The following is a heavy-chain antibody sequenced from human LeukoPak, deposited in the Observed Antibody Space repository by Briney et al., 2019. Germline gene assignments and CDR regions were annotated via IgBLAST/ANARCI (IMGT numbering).Heavy chain of an antibody. CDR3: AKLSSGSYSHY. D-gene: IGHD1-26*01. CDR2: ITSTGSAT. Sequence: GVSLRLSCAASAFTFGSYNMIWVRQAPGKGLEWVSAITSTGSATYYADSVKGRFTISRDNSKNTLYLQMDSLRVEDTAVYYCAKLSSGSYSHYWGQGTLVAVSS. V-gene: IGHV3-23*01. CDR1: AFTFGSYN. J-gene: IGHJ4*02.